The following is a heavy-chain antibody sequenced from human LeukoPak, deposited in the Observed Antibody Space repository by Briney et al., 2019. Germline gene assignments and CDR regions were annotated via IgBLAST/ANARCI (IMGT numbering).Heavy chain of an antibody. D-gene: IGHD3-3*01. CDR3: ARYDSRGSGSTQLEY. Sequence: SETLPLTCAVSGYSISIAYYWGWIRQPPGKGLEWIGRIFRGGSTSYNPSLMSRLTMSMDTSKNQFSLQLTSVTAADTAVYYCARYDSRGSGSTQLEYWGQGILVTISS. V-gene: IGHV4-38-2*01. J-gene: IGHJ4*02. CDR2: IFRGGST. CDR1: GYSISIAYY.